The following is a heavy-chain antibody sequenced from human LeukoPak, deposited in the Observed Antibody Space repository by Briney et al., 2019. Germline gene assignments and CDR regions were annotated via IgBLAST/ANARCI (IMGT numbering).Heavy chain of an antibody. CDR1: GFTFSSYW. D-gene: IGHD3-22*01. CDR2: IKQDGSEK. J-gene: IGHJ4*02. CDR3: ARDYYDSSGSPSDY. Sequence: QPGGSLRLSCGASGFTFSSYWMSWVRQAPGKGLEWVANIKQDGSEKYYVDSVKGRFTISRDNAKNSLYLQMNSLRAEDTAVYYCARDYYDSSGSPSDYWGQGTLVTVSS. V-gene: IGHV3-7*01.